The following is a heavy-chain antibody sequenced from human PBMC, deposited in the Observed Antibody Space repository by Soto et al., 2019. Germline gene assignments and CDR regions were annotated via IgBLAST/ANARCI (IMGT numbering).Heavy chain of an antibody. D-gene: IGHD1-7*01. CDR3: ARGLLLGTLDY. V-gene: IGHV4-59*01. CDR1: GGSISSYY. J-gene: IGHJ4*02. CDR2: IYYSGST. Sequence: LSLTCTVSGGSISSYYWSWIRQPPGKGLEWIGYIYYSGSTNYNPSLKSRVAISVDTSKNQFSLKLSSVTAADTAVYYCARGLLLGTLDYWGQGTLVTVSS.